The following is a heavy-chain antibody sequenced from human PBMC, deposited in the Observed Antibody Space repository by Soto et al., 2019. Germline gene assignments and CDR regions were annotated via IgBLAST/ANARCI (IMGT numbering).Heavy chain of an antibody. CDR3: TTDAITIFGVGLY. V-gene: IGHV3-15*07. CDR1: GFTFSNAW. J-gene: IGHJ4*02. D-gene: IGHD3-3*01. Sequence: PGGSLRLSCAASGFTFSNAWMNWVRQAPGKGLEWVGRIKSKNDGGTTDCAAPVKGRFTISRDDSKNTLYLQMNSLKTEDTAVYYCTTDAITIFGVGLYWGQGT. CDR2: IKSKNDGGTT.